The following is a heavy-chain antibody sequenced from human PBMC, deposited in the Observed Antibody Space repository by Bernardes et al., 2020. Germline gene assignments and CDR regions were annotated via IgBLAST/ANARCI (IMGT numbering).Heavy chain of an antibody. CDR3: AKDIRWSGASQGAFDY. Sequence: GGSLRLSCAASGFTFSSYAMSWVRQAPGKGLEWVSGISGTGGTTTGGTTYYADSVKGRFTISRDNSKNTLYLRMNSLRAEDTAIYYCAKDIRWSGASQGAFDYWGQGTLVTVSS. CDR1: GFTFSSYA. D-gene: IGHD2-2*01. J-gene: IGHJ4*02. V-gene: IGHV3-23*01. CDR2: ISGTGGTTTGGTT.